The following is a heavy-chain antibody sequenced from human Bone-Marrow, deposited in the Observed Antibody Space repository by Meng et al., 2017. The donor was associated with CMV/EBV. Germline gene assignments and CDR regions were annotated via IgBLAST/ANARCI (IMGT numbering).Heavy chain of an antibody. CDR3: AIALRYWVVYWFDP. CDR1: GGSFSGYY. J-gene: IGHJ5*02. D-gene: IGHD2-15*01. V-gene: IGHV4-34*01. Sequence: SETLALTCAVYGGSFSGYYWSWIRQPPGKGLEWIGEINHSGSTNYNPSLKSRVTISVDTSKNQFSLKLSSVTAADLAVYYWAIALRYWVVYWFDPWGQGTLVTVSS. CDR2: INHSGST.